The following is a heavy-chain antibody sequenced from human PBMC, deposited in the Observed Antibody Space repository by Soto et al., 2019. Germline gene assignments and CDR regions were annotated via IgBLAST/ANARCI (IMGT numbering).Heavy chain of an antibody. CDR3: ASVFDGSYYYSPDV. J-gene: IGHJ6*02. D-gene: IGHD3-16*01. CDR2: VIPMSGAT. CDR1: GGTFINQP. V-gene: IGHV1-69*01. Sequence: QEQLVQSGAEVKKPGSSVQVSCKASGGTFINQPITWVRKAPGQGLEWMGGVIPMSGATHYSQKFQGRVTITADESTSTAYMELSSLSSEDTAVYYCASVFDGSYYYSPDVWGQGTTVTVS.